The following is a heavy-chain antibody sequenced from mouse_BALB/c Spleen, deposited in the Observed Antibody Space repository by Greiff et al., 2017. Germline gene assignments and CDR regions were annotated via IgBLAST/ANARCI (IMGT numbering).Heavy chain of an antibody. CDR3: VREGDYYRYDGYYAMDY. CDR1: GFTFNTNA. CDR2: IRSKSNNYAT. J-gene: IGHJ4*01. Sequence: EVQLVETGGGLVQPKGSLKLSCAASGFTFNTNAMNWVRQAPGKGLEWVARIRSKSNNYATYYADSVKDRFTISRDDSQSMLYLQMNNLKTEDTAMYYCVREGDYYRYDGYYAMDYWGQGTSVTVSS. D-gene: IGHD2-14*01. V-gene: IGHV10S3*01.